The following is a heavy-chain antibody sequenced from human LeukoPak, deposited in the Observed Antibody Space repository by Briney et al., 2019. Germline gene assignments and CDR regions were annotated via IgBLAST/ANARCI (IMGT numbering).Heavy chain of an antibody. V-gene: IGHV3-30*02. CDR1: GFTFSSYG. D-gene: IGHD6-19*01. Sequence: GGSLRLSCAASGFTFSSYGMHWVRQAPGRGLEWVAFIWYGGIDRYYADSVKGRFTISRDNSKNTLYLQMNSLRAEDTAVYYCAKEGPPPAFDFIAVAGTSLLSDLEPPHAEYFQHWGQGTLVTVSS. CDR2: IWYGGIDR. CDR3: AKEGPPPAFDFIAVAGTSLLSDLEPPHAEYFQH. J-gene: IGHJ1*01.